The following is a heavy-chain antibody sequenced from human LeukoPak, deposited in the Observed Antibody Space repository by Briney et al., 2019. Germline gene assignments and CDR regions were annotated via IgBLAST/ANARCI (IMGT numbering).Heavy chain of an antibody. D-gene: IGHD3-22*01. CDR3: AARGYRRTHGSLDV. J-gene: IGHJ6*02. CDR1: GGSISSHY. V-gene: IGHV4-59*08. CDR2: IYYSGST. Sequence: SETLSLTCTVSGGSISSHYWSWIRQPPGNGLEWIGYIYYSGSTNYNPSLKSRVTISVDTSKNQFSLKLSSVTAADTAVYYCAARGYRRTHGSLDVWGQGTTVTVSS.